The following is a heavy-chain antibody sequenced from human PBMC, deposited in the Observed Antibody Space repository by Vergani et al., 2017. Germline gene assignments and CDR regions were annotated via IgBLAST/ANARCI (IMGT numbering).Heavy chain of an antibody. CDR1: GGSFSGYY. Sequence: QVQLQQWGAGLLKPSETLSLTCAVYGGSFSGYYWCWFRQPPGKGLEWIGEINHSGSTNYNPSLKSRVTISVDTSKNQFSLKLSSVTAADTAVYYCARANYGSGSYSGYNWFDPWGQGTLVTVSS. D-gene: IGHD3-10*01. CDR3: ARANYGSGSYSGYNWFDP. CDR2: INHSGST. J-gene: IGHJ5*02. V-gene: IGHV4-34*01.